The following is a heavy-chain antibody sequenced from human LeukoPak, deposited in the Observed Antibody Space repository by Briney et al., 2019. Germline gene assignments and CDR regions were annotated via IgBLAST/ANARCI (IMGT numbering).Heavy chain of an antibody. V-gene: IGHV4-39*01. CDR3: ARLGDYPFQHD. Sequence: PSETLSLTCTVSGGSISSSSCYWGWIRQPPGKGLEWIGSIYYSGSTYYNPSLKSRVTISVDTSKNQFSLKLSSVTAADTAVYYCARLGDYPFQHDWGQGTLVTVSS. J-gene: IGHJ4*02. CDR1: GGSISSSSCY. D-gene: IGHD4-17*01. CDR2: IYYSGST.